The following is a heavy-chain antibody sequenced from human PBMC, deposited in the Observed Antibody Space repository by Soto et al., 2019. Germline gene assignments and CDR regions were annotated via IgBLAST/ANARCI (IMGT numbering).Heavy chain of an antibody. V-gene: IGHV4-30-4*01. CDR1: GGSISSGDYY. Sequence: SETLSLTCTVSGGSISSGDYYWSWIRQPPGKGLEWIGYIYYSGSTYYNPSLKSRVTISVDTSKNQFSLKLSSVTAADTTVYYCARDGAGDAFDIWGQGTMVTVSS. J-gene: IGHJ3*02. D-gene: IGHD1-26*01. CDR3: ARDGAGDAFDI. CDR2: IYYSGST.